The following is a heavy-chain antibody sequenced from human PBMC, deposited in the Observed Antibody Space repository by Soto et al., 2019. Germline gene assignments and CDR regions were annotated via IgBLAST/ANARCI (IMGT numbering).Heavy chain of an antibody. D-gene: IGHD3-3*01. CDR3: AAEEAYYNFFLPSMDV. V-gene: IGHV1-58*01. CDR2: IVVGSGNT. J-gene: IGHJ6*02. CDR1: GFIFSTSA. Sequence: QKQLVQSGPEVKKPGTSVKVSCKASGFIFSTSAVQWVRQARGQRLEWIGWIVVGSGNTNYAQKFQQRVTTTRDMSTSTAYMEVSSLRSEDTAVYYCAAEEAYYNFFLPSMDVWGQGTTVTVSS.